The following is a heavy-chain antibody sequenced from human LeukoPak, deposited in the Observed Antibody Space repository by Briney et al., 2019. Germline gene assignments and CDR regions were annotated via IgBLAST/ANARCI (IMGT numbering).Heavy chain of an antibody. CDR1: GGSISSYY. J-gene: IGHJ6*03. D-gene: IGHD2-21*01. Sequence: SETLSLTCTVSGGSISSYYWSWIRQPPGKGLEWIGYIYYSGSTNYNPPLKSRVTISVDTSKNQFSLKLSSVTAADTAVYYCARNPAYCGGDCPYYYYYYMDVWGKGTTVTVSS. V-gene: IGHV4-59*01. CDR3: ARNPAYCGGDCPYYYYYYMDV. CDR2: IYYSGST.